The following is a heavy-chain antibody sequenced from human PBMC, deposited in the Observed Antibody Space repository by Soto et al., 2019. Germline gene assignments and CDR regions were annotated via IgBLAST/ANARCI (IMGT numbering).Heavy chain of an antibody. CDR3: ATRSREYDILTGPREYYYYGLDV. CDR2: MNPNSGNT. CDR1: GYTFTSYD. Sequence: QVQLVQSGAEVKKPGASVKVSCKASGYTFTSYDINWVRQATGQGLEWMGWMNPNSGNTGYAQKFQGRVTMTRNTSMRTAYMELSSLRSEDPAVDYCATRSREYDILTGPREYYYYGLDVWGKGTTVTVSS. V-gene: IGHV1-8*01. J-gene: IGHJ6*04. D-gene: IGHD3-9*01.